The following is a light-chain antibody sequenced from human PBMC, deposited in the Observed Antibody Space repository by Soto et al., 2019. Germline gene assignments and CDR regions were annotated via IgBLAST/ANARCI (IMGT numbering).Light chain of an antibody. CDR3: HPYNTYPLP. Sequence: DIQMTQSPSTLSASVGDRVTITCRASQSISTWLAWYQQKPGKAPKLLIYKASSLEGGVPSRFSGSGSGTEFNITISSLQPDDFATYYCHPYNTYPLPLGGGTKVDIK. CDR1: QSISTW. J-gene: IGKJ4*01. CDR2: KAS. V-gene: IGKV1-5*03.